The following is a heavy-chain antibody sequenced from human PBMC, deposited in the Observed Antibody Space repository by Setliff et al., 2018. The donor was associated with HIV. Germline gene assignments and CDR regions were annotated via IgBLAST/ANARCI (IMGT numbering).Heavy chain of an antibody. Sequence: VKVSCKTSGYSFTSHFMHWVRQAPGQGLAWMGIINPSDGATTYAGRVQGRRSMTSDTSTTTVYMELGSLRSEDTAVYFCAREYHMAPAGTRVANNFDHGGQGTLVTVSS. CDR1: GYSFTSHF. V-gene: IGHV1-46*01. J-gene: IGHJ4*02. CDR2: INPSDGAT. D-gene: IGHD6-13*01. CDR3: AREYHMAPAGTRVANNFDH.